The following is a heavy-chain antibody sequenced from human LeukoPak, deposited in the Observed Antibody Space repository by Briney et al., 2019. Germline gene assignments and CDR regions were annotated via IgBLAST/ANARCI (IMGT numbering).Heavy chain of an antibody. CDR3: ASSGSYRFDY. V-gene: IGHV3-48*02. CDR1: GFSFSNYW. J-gene: IGHJ4*02. Sequence: GGSLRLSCAGSGFSFSNYWMSWVRQAPGKGLEWVSHITASGTAMFYADSVKGRFTISRDNAKNSLYLQMNSLRDEDTAVYYCASSGSYRFDYWGQGTLVTVSS. CDR2: ITASGTAM. D-gene: IGHD1-26*01.